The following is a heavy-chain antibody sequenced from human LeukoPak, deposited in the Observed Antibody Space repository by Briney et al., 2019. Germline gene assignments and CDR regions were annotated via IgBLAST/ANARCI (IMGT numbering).Heavy chain of an antibody. D-gene: IGHD6-6*01. V-gene: IGHV3-11*04. J-gene: IGHJ6*03. CDR3: ARNRGSSRTNYYYYMDV. CDR2: ISTSGSII. Sequence: PGGSLRLSCVASEFTFSDHYTTWIRQAPGKGLEWVSHISTSGSIIYYADSVKGRFTISRDNAKNSLYLQMNSLRAEDTAVYYCARNRGSSRTNYYYYMDVWGKGTTVTVSS. CDR1: EFTFSDHY.